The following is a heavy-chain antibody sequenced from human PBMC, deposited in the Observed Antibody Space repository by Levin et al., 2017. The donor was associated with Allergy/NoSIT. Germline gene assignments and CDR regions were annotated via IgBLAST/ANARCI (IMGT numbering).Heavy chain of an antibody. CDR3: ARDLDGSGTPGGY. Sequence: SCAASGFTFSNYAIHWVRQAPGKGLEWVAVIWYDGSKNYYAESVKGRFTISRDNSKNTLYLQMNSLRVEDTAVYYCARDLDGSGTPGGYWGQGTLVTVSS. CDR2: IWYDGSKN. V-gene: IGHV3-33*01. J-gene: IGHJ4*02. D-gene: IGHD3-10*01. CDR1: GFTFSNYA.